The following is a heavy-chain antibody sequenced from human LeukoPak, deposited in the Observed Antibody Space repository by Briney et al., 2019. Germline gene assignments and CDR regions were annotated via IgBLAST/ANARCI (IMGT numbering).Heavy chain of an antibody. Sequence: SQTLSLTCAVSDGSMSSDAWTWIRQPPGMALAWIGYIYHSGSAYYNPSLKSRVTISLDRSKNQFSLKLSSMTAADTAFYYCARSYGPYQIDSWGQGTLVTVSS. V-gene: IGHV4-30-2*01. CDR3: ARSYGPYQIDS. CDR1: DGSMSSDA. CDR2: IYHSGSA. J-gene: IGHJ4*02. D-gene: IGHD2-2*01.